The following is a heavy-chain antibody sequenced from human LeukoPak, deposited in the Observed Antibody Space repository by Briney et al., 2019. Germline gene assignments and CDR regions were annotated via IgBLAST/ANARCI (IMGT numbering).Heavy chain of an antibody. CDR2: INSEGSSA. CDR3: ARDYSVSTVTTCGI. V-gene: IGHV3-74*01. D-gene: IGHD4-17*01. CDR1: GFTFSSYW. Sequence: GGSLRLSCAASGFTFSSYWMHWVRQAPGKGLVWVSRINSEGSSASYADSVKGRFTTSRDNAKNTLYLQMNSLRAEDTAVCYCARDYSVSTVTTCGIWGQGTLVTVSS. J-gene: IGHJ4*02.